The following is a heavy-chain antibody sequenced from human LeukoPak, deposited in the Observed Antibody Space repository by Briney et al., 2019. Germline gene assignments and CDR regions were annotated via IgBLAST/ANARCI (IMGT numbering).Heavy chain of an antibody. V-gene: IGHV3-30-3*01. D-gene: IGHD5-12*01. CDR2: ISYDGSNK. CDR1: GFTFSSYA. J-gene: IGHJ4*02. Sequence: PGRSLRLSCAASGFTFSSYAMHWVRQAPGKGLEWVAVISYDGSNKYYADSVKGRFTISRDNSKNTLYLQMNSLRAEDTAVYYCASGYEVLTDYWGQGTLVTISS. CDR3: ASGYEVLTDY.